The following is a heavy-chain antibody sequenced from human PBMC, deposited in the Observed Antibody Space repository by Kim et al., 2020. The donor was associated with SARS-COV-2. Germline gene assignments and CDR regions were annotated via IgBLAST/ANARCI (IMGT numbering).Heavy chain of an antibody. CDR1: GFTFSSYW. Sequence: GGSLRLSCAASGFTFSSYWMSWVRQAPGKGLEWVANIKQDGSEKYYVDSVKGRFTISRDNAKNSLYLQMNSLRAEDTAVYYCARVARGRFLEWLRNEYWFDPWGQGTLVTVSS. V-gene: IGHV3-7*03. CDR2: IKQDGSEK. D-gene: IGHD3-3*01. CDR3: ARVARGRFLEWLRNEYWFDP. J-gene: IGHJ5*02.